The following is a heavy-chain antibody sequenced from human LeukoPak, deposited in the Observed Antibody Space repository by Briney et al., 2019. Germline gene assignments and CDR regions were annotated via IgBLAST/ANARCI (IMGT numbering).Heavy chain of an antibody. D-gene: IGHD6-13*01. Sequence: SGGSLRLSCAASGFTFSTYWMSWVRQAPGKGLEWVASIKQDGSEKYYVDSVKGRFTVFRDNAKNSVYLQMTSLRAEDTAVYYCATPGSGIWCFDYWGQGTLLTVSS. CDR3: ATPGSGIWCFDY. V-gene: IGHV3-7*01. CDR2: IKQDGSEK. CDR1: GFTFSTYW. J-gene: IGHJ4*02.